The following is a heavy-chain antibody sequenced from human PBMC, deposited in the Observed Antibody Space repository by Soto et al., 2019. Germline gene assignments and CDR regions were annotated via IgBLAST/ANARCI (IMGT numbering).Heavy chain of an antibody. CDR2: VNWDGDTT. V-gene: IGHV3-43D*04. D-gene: IGHD4-17*01. J-gene: IGHJ6*02. CDR3: AKGATVTTHYQYDGMDV. Sequence: GGSLRLSCSASGFTFADFAMCWVRQVPGKGLEWISLVNWDGDTTFYADSVKGRFIISRDNSKNSVYLQMNSLRSEDSAMYYCAKGATVTTHYQYDGMDVWGQGTTVTVSS. CDR1: GFTFADFA.